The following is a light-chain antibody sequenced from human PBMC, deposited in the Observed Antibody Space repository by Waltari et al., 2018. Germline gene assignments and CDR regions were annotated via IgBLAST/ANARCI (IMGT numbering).Light chain of an antibody. J-gene: IGKJ2*01. CDR3: QQYSNSYT. CDR1: QSVSSSY. CDR2: GAS. V-gene: IGKV3-20*01. Sequence: EIVLTQSPGTLSLSPGERATLSCRASQSVSSSYLAWYQQQPGQAPRLLIYGASSRATGIPDRFSGSGSGTDFTLTLSRLEPEDFAVYYCQQYSNSYTFGQGTKLEIK.